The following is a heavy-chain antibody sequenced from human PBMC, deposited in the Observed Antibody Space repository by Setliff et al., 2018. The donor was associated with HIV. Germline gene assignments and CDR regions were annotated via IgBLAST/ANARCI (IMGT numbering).Heavy chain of an antibody. Sequence: TSETLSLTCTVSGGSISSSSYYWGWIRQPPGKGLEWVGSLYFSGRAYYNPSLKSRVTVSVDASKNQFSLKLSSVTAADTAVYYCARVQPGEWVDYWGQGTLVTVSS. CDR2: LYFSGRA. CDR1: GGSISSSSYY. V-gene: IGHV4-39*07. J-gene: IGHJ4*02. D-gene: IGHD2-2*01. CDR3: ARVQPGEWVDY.